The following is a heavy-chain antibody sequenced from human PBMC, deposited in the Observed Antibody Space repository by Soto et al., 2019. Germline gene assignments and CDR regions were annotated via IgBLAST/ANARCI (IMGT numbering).Heavy chain of an antibody. V-gene: IGHV1-69*01. CDR3: ASGYGFAVFDI. J-gene: IGHJ3*02. CDR1: GGTFSSYA. D-gene: IGHD3-10*01. Sequence: QVQLVQSGAEVKKPGSSVKVSCKASGGTFSSYAISWVRQAPGQGLEWMGGIIPIFGTANYAQKFQGRVTITADEPTCTASRGLRRLRPGDTAGYNVASGYGFAVFDIWGQGTLVTSSS. CDR2: IIPIFGTA.